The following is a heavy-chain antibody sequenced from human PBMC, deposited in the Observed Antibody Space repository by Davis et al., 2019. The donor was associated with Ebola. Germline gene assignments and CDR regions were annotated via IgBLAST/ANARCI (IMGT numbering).Heavy chain of an antibody. CDR3: ARWHYGDYVSFVY. J-gene: IGHJ4*02. CDR2: IKQDGSEK. D-gene: IGHD4-17*01. V-gene: IGHV3-7*03. Sequence: GESLKISCAASGFTFSNFWMSWVRQAPGKGLEWVANIKQDGSEKYYVDSVKGRFTISRDNAKNSLYLQMNSLRAEDTAVYYCARWHYGDYVSFVYWGQGTLVTVSS. CDR1: GFTFSNFW.